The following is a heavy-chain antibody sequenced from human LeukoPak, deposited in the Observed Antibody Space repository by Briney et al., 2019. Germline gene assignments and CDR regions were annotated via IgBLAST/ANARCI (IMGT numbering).Heavy chain of an antibody. CDR3: ARRTILRGYYYDSSGLGQFDY. Sequence: ASETLSLTCSVSGGSISSSHYYWNWVRQPAGKGPEWIGRISSSGSTTYSPSLQSRVTISVDTSKNQFSLKLSSVTAADTAVYYCARRTILRGYYYDSSGLGQFDYWGQGTLVTVSS. V-gene: IGHV4-61*02. CDR1: GGSISSSHYY. J-gene: IGHJ4*02. D-gene: IGHD3-22*01. CDR2: ISSSGST.